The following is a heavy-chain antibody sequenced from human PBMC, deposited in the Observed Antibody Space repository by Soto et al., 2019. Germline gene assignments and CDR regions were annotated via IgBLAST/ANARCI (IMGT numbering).Heavy chain of an antibody. Sequence: EVQLLESGGGFVQPGESLRLSCAASGFTFSLSAMSWVRQAPGRGLDWVSSLSGGGSTTDYADSVKGRFTISRDNSNNPVHLQMSSLRAEDTAVYYCAKGPEYDILTGCDYWGQGALVTVSS. CDR1: GFTFSLSA. CDR3: AKGPEYDILTGCDY. CDR2: LSGGGSTT. V-gene: IGHV3-23*01. D-gene: IGHD3-9*01. J-gene: IGHJ4*02.